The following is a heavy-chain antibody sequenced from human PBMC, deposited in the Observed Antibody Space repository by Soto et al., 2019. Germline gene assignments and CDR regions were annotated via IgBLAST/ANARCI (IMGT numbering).Heavy chain of an antibody. V-gene: IGHV3-48*01. Sequence: GGSLRLSCAASGFTFITYSMNWVRQAPGKGLEWVSYISSSSTIHYADSVKGRFTISRDNSKNTLYLQMNSLRAEDTAVYYCAKDMGLNSSSWYFGYFDYWGQGTLVTVSS. CDR3: AKDMGLNSSSWYFGYFDY. J-gene: IGHJ4*02. CDR2: ISSSSTI. CDR1: GFTFITYS. D-gene: IGHD6-13*01.